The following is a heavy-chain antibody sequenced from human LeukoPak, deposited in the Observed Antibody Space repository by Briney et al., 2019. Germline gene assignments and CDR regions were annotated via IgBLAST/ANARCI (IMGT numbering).Heavy chain of an antibody. CDR1: GGSISGYY. D-gene: IGHD4-17*01. V-gene: IGHV4-59*01. CDR3: ARDLVTVTKGFDI. CDR2: IFSSGNS. J-gene: IGHJ3*02. Sequence: SETLSLTCTVSGGSISGYYWSWIRQPPGKGLEWIGYIFSSGNSKYNPSLKSRVTISVDTSKNQFSLKLTSVTAADTAVYYCARDLVTVTKGFDIWGQGTMVSVSS.